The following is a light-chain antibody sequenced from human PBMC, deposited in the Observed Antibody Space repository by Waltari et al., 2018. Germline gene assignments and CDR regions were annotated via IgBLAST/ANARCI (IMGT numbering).Light chain of an antibody. J-gene: IGLJ2*01. CDR1: TPNIGSNT. CDR3: AAGDDSLKGVV. Sequence: QSVLTQPPSASGTPGQTITISCSGSTPNIGSNTLDWYQQLPGTAPNLRMYSNNLRPSGVPGRFYGSKSGSSASLAIFGLQSEDDADYYCAAGDDSLKGVVFGGGTKVTVL. V-gene: IGLV1-44*01. CDR2: SNN.